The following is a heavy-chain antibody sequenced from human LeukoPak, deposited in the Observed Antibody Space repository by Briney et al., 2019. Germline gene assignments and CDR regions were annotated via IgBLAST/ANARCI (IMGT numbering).Heavy chain of an antibody. V-gene: IGHV4-4*07. CDR1: GGSISSYY. J-gene: IGHJ6*03. D-gene: IGHD4-17*01. CDR2: IYTSGST. CDR3: ARETTAYYYYYYYYMDV. Sequence: SETLSLTCTVSGGSISSYYWSWIRQPAGKGLEWIGRIYTSGSTNYNPSLKSRVTMSVDTSKNQFSLKLSSVTAADTAVYYCARETTAYYYYYYYYMDVWGKGTTVTISS.